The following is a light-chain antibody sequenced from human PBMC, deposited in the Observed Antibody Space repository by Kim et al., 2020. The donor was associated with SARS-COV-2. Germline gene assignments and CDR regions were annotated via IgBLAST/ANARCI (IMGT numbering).Light chain of an antibody. V-gene: IGLV1-44*01. CDR2: SNN. CDR3: AWV. CDR1: SSNIGSNT. J-gene: IGLJ3*02. Sequence: PPSASGTPGQRVTISCSGSSSNIGSNTVNWYQQLPGTAPKLLIYSNNQRPSGVPDRFSGSKSGTSASLAISGLQSEDEADYYCAWVFGGGTKLTVL.